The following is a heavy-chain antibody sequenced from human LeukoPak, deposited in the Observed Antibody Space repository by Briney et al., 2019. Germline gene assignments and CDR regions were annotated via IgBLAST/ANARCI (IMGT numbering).Heavy chain of an antibody. CDR1: GFTVSGTH. CDR2: TYTGGTT. V-gene: IGHV3-53*01. CDR3: AKDEATSGGGLAS. D-gene: IGHD3-16*01. Sequence: PGGSLRLSCAASGFTVSGTHMSWVRQAPGKGLEWVSATYTGGTTYYADSVTGRFIVSRDTSRNTLLLHMNSLRAEDTAVYYCAKDEATSGGGLASWGQGTLVIVSS. J-gene: IGHJ5*01.